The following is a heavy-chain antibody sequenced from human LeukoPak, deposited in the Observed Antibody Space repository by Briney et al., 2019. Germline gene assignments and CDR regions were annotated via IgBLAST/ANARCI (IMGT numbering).Heavy chain of an antibody. CDR3: ATVKIGEFHIDY. CDR1: GGTFSSYA. V-gene: IGHV1-69*13. J-gene: IGHJ4*01. D-gene: IGHD3-10*01. CDR2: IIPIFGTP. Sequence: ASVKVSCKASGGTFSSYAITWVRQAPGQGLEWMGGIIPIFGTPHYAQKFQGRVTIAADESTSTSYMGLSSLRSEDTAVYYCATVKIGEFHIDYWGQGTLVTVSS.